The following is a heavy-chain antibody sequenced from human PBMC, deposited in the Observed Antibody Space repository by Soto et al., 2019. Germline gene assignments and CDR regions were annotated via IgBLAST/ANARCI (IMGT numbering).Heavy chain of an antibody. V-gene: IGHV4-31*03. CDR3: ARDGPRGDYDSSGYYSLDY. D-gene: IGHD3-22*01. CDR1: GGSISSGGYY. CDR2: IYYSGST. Sequence: KTSETLSLTCTVSGGSISSGGYYWSWIRQHPGKGLEWIGYIYYSGSTYYNPSLKSRVTISVDTSKNQFSLKLSSVTAADTAVYYCARDGPRGDYDSSGYYSLDYWGQGTLVTVSS. J-gene: IGHJ4*02.